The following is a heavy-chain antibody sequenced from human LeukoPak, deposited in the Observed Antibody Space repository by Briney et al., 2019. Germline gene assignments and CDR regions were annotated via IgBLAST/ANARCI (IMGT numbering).Heavy chain of an antibody. Sequence: GASVKVSCKASGVTFSSYAMSWVRQAPGQGLEWMGGIIPMFKTPKYVQKFQDRLTITADESTSTAYMELNSLRSDDTAVYYCARDGGGSVDYWGQGTLITVFS. J-gene: IGHJ4*02. V-gene: IGHV1-69*13. CDR3: ARDGGGSVDY. D-gene: IGHD3-16*01. CDR1: GVTFSSYA. CDR2: IIPMFKTP.